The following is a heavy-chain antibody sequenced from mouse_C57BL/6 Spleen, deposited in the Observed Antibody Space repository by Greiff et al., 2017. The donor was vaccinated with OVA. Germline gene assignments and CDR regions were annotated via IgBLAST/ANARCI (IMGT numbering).Heavy chain of an antibody. CDR1: GYTFTSYW. J-gene: IGHJ1*03. CDR2: IHPNSGST. CDR3: ARSGANWDYWYCDV. D-gene: IGHD4-1*01. Sequence: QVQLQQPGAELVKPGASVKLSCKASGYTFTSYWMHWVKQRPGQGLEWIGMIHPNSGSTNYNEKFKSKATLTVDKSSSTAYMQLSSLTSEDSAVYYCARSGANWDYWYCDVWGTGTTVTVSS. V-gene: IGHV1-64*01.